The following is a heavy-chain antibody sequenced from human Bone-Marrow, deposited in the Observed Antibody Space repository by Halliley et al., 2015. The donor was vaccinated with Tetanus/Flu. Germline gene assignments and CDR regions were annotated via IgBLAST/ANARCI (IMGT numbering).Heavy chain of an antibody. CDR3: ARHAGGENYYHGVDV. Sequence: LRLSCKVSGGSIKSSGHYWGWIRQPPGKGLEHIGSIYYSGSTYYNPSLKSRITMSVDTSKNQFSLKLRSVTAADTALYYCARHAGGENYYHGVDVWGQGTTVPVSS. CDR2: IYYSGST. V-gene: IGHV4-39*01. D-gene: IGHD1-26*01. J-gene: IGHJ6*02. CDR1: GGSIKSSGHY.